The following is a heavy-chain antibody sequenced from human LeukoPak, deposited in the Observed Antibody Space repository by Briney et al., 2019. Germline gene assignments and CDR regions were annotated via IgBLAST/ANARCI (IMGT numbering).Heavy chain of an antibody. CDR2: IYYSGST. J-gene: IGHJ4*02. CDR1: GVSISSGDYY. Sequence: PSETLSLTCTVSGVSISSGDYYWSWIRQPPGKGLEWIGYIYYSGSTYYNPSLKSRVTISVDTSKNQFSLKLSSVTAADTAVYYCAGGSGDGQLFDYWGQGTLVTVSS. D-gene: IGHD3-10*01. V-gene: IGHV4-30-4*01. CDR3: AGGSGDGQLFDY.